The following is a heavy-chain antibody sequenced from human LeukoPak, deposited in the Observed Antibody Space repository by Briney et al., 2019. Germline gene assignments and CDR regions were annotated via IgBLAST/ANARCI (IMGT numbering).Heavy chain of an antibody. CDR2: ISSSGSNI. CDR3: ARDIKGHYQDAFDI. Sequence: GGSLRLSCAASGFTFSSYEMSWVRQAPGKGLEWVSYISSSGSNIKYADSVKGRFTISRGNAKNSVYLQMNSLRAEDTAVYYCARDIKGHYQDAFDIWGQGTMVTVSS. CDR1: GFTFSSYE. D-gene: IGHD2-2*01. J-gene: IGHJ3*02. V-gene: IGHV3-48*03.